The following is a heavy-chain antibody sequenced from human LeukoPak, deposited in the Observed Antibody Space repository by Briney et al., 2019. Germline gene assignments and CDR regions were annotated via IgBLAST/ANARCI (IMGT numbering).Heavy chain of an antibody. Sequence: SQTLSLTCTVSGGSISSGSYYWSWIRQPAGKGLEWIGRFHTSGSTDYSPSLKSRVSISVDTSKNHFSLKLSSVTAADTAVYYCARGGVSDFDYWGQGTLVTVSS. V-gene: IGHV4-61*02. D-gene: IGHD3-10*01. CDR1: GGSISSGSYY. CDR3: ARGGVSDFDY. J-gene: IGHJ4*02. CDR2: FHTSGST.